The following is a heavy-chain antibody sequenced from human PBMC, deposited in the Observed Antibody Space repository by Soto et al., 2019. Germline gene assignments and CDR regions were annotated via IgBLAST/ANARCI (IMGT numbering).Heavy chain of an antibody. CDR1: GLNCVDYA. D-gene: IGHD1-26*01. J-gene: IGHJ1*01. CDR3: AKDGGRGSYSAETFQH. CDR2: ISWNGNTI. V-gene: IGHV3-9*01. Sequence: SLRLSFEAAGLNCVDYAMHWVRQAPGKGLQWVSGISWNGNTIAYADSVKGRFIISRDNAKNSLFLQMDSLRVEDTAVYYCAKDGGRGSYSAETFQHWGQGTLVTVSS.